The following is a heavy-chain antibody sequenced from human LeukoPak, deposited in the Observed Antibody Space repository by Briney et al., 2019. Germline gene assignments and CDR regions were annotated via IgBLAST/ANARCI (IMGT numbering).Heavy chain of an antibody. D-gene: IGHD3-10*01. J-gene: IGHJ6*02. V-gene: IGHV4-30-2*01. CDR3: ARQGGETDYYYGMDV. CDR2: IYHSGST. CDR1: GGSISSGGYS. Sequence: SETLSLTCAVSGGSISSGGYSWSWIRQPPGKGLEWIGCIYHSGSTYYNPSLKSRVTISVDRSKNQFSLKLSSVTAADTAVYYCARQGGETDYYYGMDVWGQGTTVTVSS.